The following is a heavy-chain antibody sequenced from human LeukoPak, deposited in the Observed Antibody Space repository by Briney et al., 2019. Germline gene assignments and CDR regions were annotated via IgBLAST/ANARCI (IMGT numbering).Heavy chain of an antibody. V-gene: IGHV4-34*01. D-gene: IGHD3-22*01. CDR1: GGSFSGYY. J-gene: IGHJ4*02. CDR2: IYYSGST. CDR3: ARQREGRVVVRLYYFDY. Sequence: PSETLSLTCAVYGGSFSGYYWSWIRQPPGKGLEWIGSIYYSGSTYYNPSLKSRVTISVDTSKNQFSLKPSSVTAADTAVYYCARQREGRVVVRLYYFDYWGQGTLVTVSS.